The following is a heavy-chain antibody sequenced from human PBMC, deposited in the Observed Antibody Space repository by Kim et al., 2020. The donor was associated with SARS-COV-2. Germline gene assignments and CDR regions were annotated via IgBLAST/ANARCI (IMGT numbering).Heavy chain of an antibody. Sequence: GGSLRLSCAASGSTFSSFDMHWVRQGAGKGLEWVSAIGVGGDTYYADSVKGRFTISRENAKNSLYLQMNSLTAGDTAVYYCAREGILGSSGWYDWFFDLWGRGTLVTVSS. CDR3: AREGILGSSGWYDWFFDL. CDR1: GSTFSSFD. J-gene: IGHJ2*01. D-gene: IGHD6-19*01. CDR2: IGVGGDT. V-gene: IGHV3-13*04.